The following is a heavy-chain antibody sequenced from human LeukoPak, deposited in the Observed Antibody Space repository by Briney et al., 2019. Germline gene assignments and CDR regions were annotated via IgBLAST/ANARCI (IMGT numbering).Heavy chain of an antibody. V-gene: IGHV4-4*02. CDR3: ASAGHDGIGYKVC. CDR1: GGSISSSNW. CDR2: IYHSGSA. D-gene: IGHD3-22*01. Sequence: SGTLSLTCAVSGGSISSSNWWSWVRQPPGKGLEWIGEIYHSGSANYNPSLKSRVTISVDKSKNQFSLRLSSVTAADTAVYYCASAGHDGIGYKVCWGQGTPVTVSS. J-gene: IGHJ4*02.